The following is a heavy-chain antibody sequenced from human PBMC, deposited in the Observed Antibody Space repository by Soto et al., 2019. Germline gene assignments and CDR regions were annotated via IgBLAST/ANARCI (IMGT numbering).Heavy chain of an antibody. D-gene: IGHD4-17*01. CDR1: GFSLTTRGVG. V-gene: IGHV2-5*02. Sequence: QITLKESGPPLVKPTQTLTLTCTFSGFSLTTRGVGVGWIRQPPGKPLEWLALIYWDDDTRYSPSLKSRLAITKDTSKNQVVLTMSIIDPADTGTYFCAHRSTTVTWWFDPWGQGTLVTVSS. J-gene: IGHJ5*02. CDR3: AHRSTTVTWWFDP. CDR2: IYWDDDT.